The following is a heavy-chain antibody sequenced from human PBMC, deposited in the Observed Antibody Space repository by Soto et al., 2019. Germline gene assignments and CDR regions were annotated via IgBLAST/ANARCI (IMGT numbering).Heavy chain of an antibody. Sequence: LRLSCAASGFPFSSYAMSWVRQAPGKGLEWVSGISGSGGITYYADSVKGRFTISRDNSKNTLYLQMNSLRADDTAVYYCAKSLSASPNYFFDSWGQGTLVTVSS. D-gene: IGHD1-1*01. J-gene: IGHJ4*02. CDR3: AKSLSASPNYFFDS. CDR1: GFPFSSYA. V-gene: IGHV3-23*01. CDR2: ISGSGGIT.